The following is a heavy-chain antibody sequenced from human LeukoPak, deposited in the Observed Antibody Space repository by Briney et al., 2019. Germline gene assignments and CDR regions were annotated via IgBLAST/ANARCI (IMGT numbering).Heavy chain of an antibody. Sequence: SETLSLTCTVSGDSLNTYYWTWIRQTPGKELECIGFVASSGTSNYNPSLKSRVSISIDTSKNQFSLALTSVTPADTAVYYCARVVRGVVTSNWFDPWGQGTLVSVPS. D-gene: IGHD2-21*02. CDR1: GDSLNTYY. V-gene: IGHV4-59*01. CDR2: VASSGTS. J-gene: IGHJ5*02. CDR3: ARVVRGVVTSNWFDP.